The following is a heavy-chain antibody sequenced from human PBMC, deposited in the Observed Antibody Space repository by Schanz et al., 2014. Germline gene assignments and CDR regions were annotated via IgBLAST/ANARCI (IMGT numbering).Heavy chain of an antibody. J-gene: IGHJ3*02. CDR3: ARGGGPEDVFDI. V-gene: IGHV1-8*01. CDR2: MNPNSGTT. Sequence: QVQLVQSGAEVKKPGASVKVSCKASGYTLTNFDINWVRQAPGQGLEWMGWMNPNSGTTGYAQKFQGRVTMTRNTSISTAYMELSRLKSDDTAVYYCARGGGPEDVFDIWGQGTILTVSS. CDR1: GYTLTNFD.